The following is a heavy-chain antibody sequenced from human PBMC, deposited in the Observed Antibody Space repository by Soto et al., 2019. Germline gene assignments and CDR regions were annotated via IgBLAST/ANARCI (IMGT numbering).Heavy chain of an antibody. CDR2: IIPIFDTK. D-gene: IGHD3-10*01. V-gene: IGHV1-69*01. Sequence: QLQLVQSGAELKKPGSTVTVSCKASGGTLRDCGINWVRQAPGQGLEWMGGIIPIFDTKDYAQKFQGRLTITADVSTNTAYMTLSSLRYEDTAVYYCARVFGDYYGSGQGSLDYWGQGSPVTVSS. CDR3: ARVFGDYYGSGQGSLDY. J-gene: IGHJ4*02. CDR1: GGTLRDCG.